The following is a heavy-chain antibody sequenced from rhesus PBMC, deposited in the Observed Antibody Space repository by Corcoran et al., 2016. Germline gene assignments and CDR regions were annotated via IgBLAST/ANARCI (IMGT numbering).Heavy chain of an antibody. Sequence: EVQLVQSGAEVKRPGESLRISCTTYGYSFTRSWISWVRQMPGQGLGWMGIIYPGNSYTGYDPSFQGHFTISADKPLSPTYLQWSSLKASDTATYYCARKDSNYLNRFEVWGPGVLVTVSS. CDR2: IYPGNSYT. CDR1: GYSFTRSW. V-gene: IGHV5S1*01. CDR3: ARKDSNYLNRFEV. J-gene: IGHJ5-1*01. D-gene: IGHD4-23*01.